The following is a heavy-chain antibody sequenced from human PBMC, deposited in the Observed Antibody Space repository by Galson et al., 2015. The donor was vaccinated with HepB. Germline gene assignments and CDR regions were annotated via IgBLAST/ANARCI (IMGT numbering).Heavy chain of an antibody. V-gene: IGHV3-9*01. Sequence: SLRLSCAASGFTFDDYAMHWVRRAPGKGLEWVSGISWNSGSIAYADSVKGRFTISRDNAKNSLYLQMNSLRAEDTASYYCAKDIRGGDYGDYNWFDPWGQGTLVTVSS. CDR1: GFTFDDYA. D-gene: IGHD4-17*01. CDR3: AKDIRGGDYGDYNWFDP. J-gene: IGHJ5*02. CDR2: ISWNSGSI.